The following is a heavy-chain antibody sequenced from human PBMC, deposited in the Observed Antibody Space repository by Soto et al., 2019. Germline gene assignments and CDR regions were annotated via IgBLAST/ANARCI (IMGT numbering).Heavy chain of an antibody. CDR2: IRDSGYST. CDR1: GFMFDNYA. V-gene: IGHV3-23*01. J-gene: IGHJ3*02. CDR3: AKGDWNDAGDAFDI. Sequence: GGSLRLSCVASGFMFDNYAMSWVRQVPGKGLEWVSTIRDSGYSTYYADSVKGRFTLSRDNSKNTVFLQMNSLRAEDTALYYCAKGDWNDAGDAFDIWGQGTVVTVSS. D-gene: IGHD1-1*01.